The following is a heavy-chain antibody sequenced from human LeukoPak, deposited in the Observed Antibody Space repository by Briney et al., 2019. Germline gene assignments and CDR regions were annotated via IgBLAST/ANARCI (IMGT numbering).Heavy chain of an antibody. CDR3: ARPYDFWSGYTRY. D-gene: IGHD3-3*01. CDR1: GGSISSSSYY. V-gene: IGHV4-39*01. Sequence: SETLSLTCTVSGGSISSSSYYWGWIRQPPGKGLEWIGSIYYSGSTYYNPSLKSRVTISVDTSKNQFSLKLSSVTAADTAVYYCARPYDFWSGYTRYWGQGTLVTVSS. J-gene: IGHJ4*02. CDR2: IYYSGST.